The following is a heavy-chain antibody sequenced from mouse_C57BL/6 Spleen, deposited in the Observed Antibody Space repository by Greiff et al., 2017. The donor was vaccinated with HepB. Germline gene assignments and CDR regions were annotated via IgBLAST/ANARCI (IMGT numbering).Heavy chain of an antibody. V-gene: IGHV1-64*01. D-gene: IGHD1-1*02. J-gene: IGHJ3*01. CDR2: IHPNSGST. Sequence: QVQLQQPGAELVKPGASVKLSCKASGYTFTSYWMHWVKQRPGQGLEWIGMIHPNSGSTNYNEKFKSKATLTVDKSSSTAYMQLSSLTSEDSAVYYCEIRAMDRGFAYWGQGTLVTVSA. CDR3: EIRAMDRGFAY. CDR1: GYTFTSYW.